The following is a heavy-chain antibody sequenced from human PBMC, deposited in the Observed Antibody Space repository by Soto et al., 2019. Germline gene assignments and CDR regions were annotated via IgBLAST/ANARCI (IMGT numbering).Heavy chain of an antibody. Sequence: EVKLVESGGALVQPGRSLRLSCAVSGFTFEDYAMHWVRQAPGRGLEWVAGIGWNSGIIGYGDSVKGRFTISRDNPKDSLYLQMNSLRPEDTALYYCAKDFDPDGGYEGAFEVWGQGTMVIVPS. D-gene: IGHD5-12*01. CDR1: GFTFEDYA. V-gene: IGHV3-9*01. J-gene: IGHJ3*01. CDR3: AKDFDPDGGYEGAFEV. CDR2: IGWNSGII.